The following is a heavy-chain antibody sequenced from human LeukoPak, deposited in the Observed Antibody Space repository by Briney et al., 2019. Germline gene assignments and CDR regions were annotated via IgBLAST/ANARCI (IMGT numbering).Heavy chain of an antibody. D-gene: IGHD6-13*01. CDR2: ICYSGST. Sequence: SETLSLTCTVSGGSISSYYWSWIRQPPGKGLEWIGYICYSGSTNYNPSLKSRVTISVDTSKNQFSLKLSSVTAADTAVYYCASTSGIAAQYYYYGMDVWGQGTTVTVSS. V-gene: IGHV4-59*08. CDR1: GGSISSYY. J-gene: IGHJ6*02. CDR3: ASTSGIAAQYYYYGMDV.